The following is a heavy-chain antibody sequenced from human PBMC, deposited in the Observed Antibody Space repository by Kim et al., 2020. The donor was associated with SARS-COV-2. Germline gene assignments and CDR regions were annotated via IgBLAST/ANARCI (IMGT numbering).Heavy chain of an antibody. Sequence: GGSLRLSCSASGFTFSSYAMHWVRQAPGKGLKYVSAISSNGGSTYYADSVKGRFTISRDNSKNTLYLQMSSLRAEDTAVYYCVKNGYSSGWYDYWGQGTLVTVSS. J-gene: IGHJ4*02. CDR3: VKNGYSSGWYDY. V-gene: IGHV3-64D*09. CDR1: GFTFSSYA. D-gene: IGHD6-19*01. CDR2: ISSNGGST.